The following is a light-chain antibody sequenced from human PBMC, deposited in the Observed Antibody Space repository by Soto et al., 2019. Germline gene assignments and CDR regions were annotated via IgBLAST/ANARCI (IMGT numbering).Light chain of an antibody. CDR3: SSYTSSSTYWV. Sequence: QSALTQPPSASGSPGQSVAISCTGTSSDVGGYNYVSWYQQHPGKAPKLMIYEVSNRPSGVSNRFSGSKSGNTASLTISGLQAEDEADYYCSSYTSSSTYWVFGGGTKVTVL. V-gene: IGLV2-14*01. CDR2: EVS. J-gene: IGLJ3*02. CDR1: SSDVGGYNY.